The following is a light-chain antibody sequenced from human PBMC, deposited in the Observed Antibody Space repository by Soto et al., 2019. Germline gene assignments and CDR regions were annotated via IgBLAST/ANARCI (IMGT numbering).Light chain of an antibody. Sequence: QSLLTQPPSGSGAPGQRVTISCTGSSSNIGAGHDVHWYQQLPGTAPKLLIYGNSNRPSGVPDRFSGSKSGTSASLAITGLQSEDEADYCCQSYDSSLSGYVFGTGTKVTVL. CDR3: QSYDSSLSGYV. CDR1: SSNIGAGHD. J-gene: IGLJ1*01. CDR2: GNS. V-gene: IGLV1-40*01.